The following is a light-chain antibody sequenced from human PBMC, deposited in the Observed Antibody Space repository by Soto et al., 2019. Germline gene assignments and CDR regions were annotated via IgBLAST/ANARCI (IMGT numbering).Light chain of an antibody. CDR1: TGAVTTGYY. J-gene: IGLJ3*02. V-gene: IGLV7-43*01. Sequence: QNVVTQEPSLTVSPGGTVTLTCASSTGAVTTGYYPSWFQHKPGHAPRALIYNTNDKHSWTPARLSGSLLGDKAALTLSGVQPEDEAEYYCLLYYGGSWVFGGGTKLTVL. CDR3: LLYYGGSWV. CDR2: NTN.